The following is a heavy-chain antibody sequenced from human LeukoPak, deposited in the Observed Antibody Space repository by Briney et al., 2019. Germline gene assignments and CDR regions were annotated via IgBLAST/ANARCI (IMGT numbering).Heavy chain of an antibody. Sequence: GGSLRLSCAASGLTFSSHWMHWVRQAPGKGLVWVSRITNDGSSTTYADSVKGRFIISRDNAKNSLYLQMNSLRAEDTAVYYCAILYSSGWYEVVDYWGQGTLVTVSS. CDR1: GLTFSSHW. CDR2: ITNDGSST. J-gene: IGHJ4*02. CDR3: AILYSSGWYEVVDY. V-gene: IGHV3-74*01. D-gene: IGHD6-19*01.